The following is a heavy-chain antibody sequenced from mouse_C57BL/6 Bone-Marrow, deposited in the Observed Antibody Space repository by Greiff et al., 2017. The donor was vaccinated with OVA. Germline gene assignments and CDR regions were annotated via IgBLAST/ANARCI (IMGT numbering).Heavy chain of an antibody. Sequence: EVKLVESGGGLVKPGGSLKLSCAASGFTFSSYAMSWVRQTPEKRLEWVATISDGGSYTYYPDNVKGRFTISRDNAKNNLYLQMSHLKSEDTAMYYCARDLWDLDYWGQGTTLTVSS. CDR2: ISDGGSYT. V-gene: IGHV5-4*01. CDR3: ARDLWDLDY. CDR1: GFTFSSYA. D-gene: IGHD6-2*01. J-gene: IGHJ2*01.